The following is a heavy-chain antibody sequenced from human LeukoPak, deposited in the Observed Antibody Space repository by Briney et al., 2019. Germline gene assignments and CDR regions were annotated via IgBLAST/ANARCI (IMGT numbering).Heavy chain of an antibody. CDR1: GFTFSSYA. V-gene: IGHV3-23*01. J-gene: IGHJ3*02. CDR2: ISGSGGST. D-gene: IGHD2-8*01. Sequence: GGSLRLSCAASGFTFSSYAMSWVRQAPGKGLEWVSAISGSGGSTYYADSVKGRFTISRDNSKNTLYLQVNSLRAEDTAVYYCAKAMYALDAFDIWGQGTMVTVSS. CDR3: AKAMYALDAFDI.